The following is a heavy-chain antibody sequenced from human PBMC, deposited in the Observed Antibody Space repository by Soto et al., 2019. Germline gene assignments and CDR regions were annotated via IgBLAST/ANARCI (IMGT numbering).Heavy chain of an antibody. CDR2: INHSGST. CDR1: GGSFSGYY. J-gene: IGHJ6*02. V-gene: IGHV4-34*01. Sequence: SSETVSLTCAVYGGSFSGYYWSWIRQPPGKGLEWIGEINHSGSTNYNPSLKSRVTISVDTSKNQFSLKLSSVTAADTAVYYCARGLRGLVGATWAYYYYGMDVWGQGTTVTVSS. D-gene: IGHD1-26*01. CDR3: ARGLRGLVGATWAYYYYGMDV.